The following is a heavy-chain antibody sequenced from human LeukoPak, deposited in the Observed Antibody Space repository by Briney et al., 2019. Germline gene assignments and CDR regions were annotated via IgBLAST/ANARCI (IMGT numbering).Heavy chain of an antibody. D-gene: IGHD1-14*01. CDR1: GGSISSYY. J-gene: IGHJ6*02. CDR2: IYTSGST. Sequence: SETLSLTCTVSGGSISSYYWSWLRQPAGKGLEWLGRIYTSGSTNYNPSLKSRVTMSVDTSKNQFSLKLSSVTAADTAVYYCARDSGILYYGMDVWGQGTTVTVSS. CDR3: ARDSGILYYGMDV. V-gene: IGHV4-4*07.